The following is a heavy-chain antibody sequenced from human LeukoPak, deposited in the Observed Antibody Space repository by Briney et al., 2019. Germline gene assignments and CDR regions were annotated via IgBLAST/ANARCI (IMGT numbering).Heavy chain of an antibody. J-gene: IGHJ3*02. Sequence: PGGSLRLSCAASGFMVSSNYMSWVRQAPGKGLEWVSVIYSGGSTYYADSVKGRFTISRDNSKNTLYLQMDSLRAEYTSMYYCARGKDDSFDIWGQGTMVTVSS. CDR1: GFMVSSNY. CDR2: IYSGGST. CDR3: ARGKDDSFDI. V-gene: IGHV3-53*01.